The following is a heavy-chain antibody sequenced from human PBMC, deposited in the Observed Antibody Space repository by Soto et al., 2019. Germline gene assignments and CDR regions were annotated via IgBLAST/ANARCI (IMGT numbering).Heavy chain of an antibody. Sequence: SLRLDCGASGFSFSSYALSWVRQAPGKGLEWVAVISYDGSNKYYADSVKGRFTVSRDNSKNTLYLQMNSLRAEDTAVYYCARRGSGSYYDYWGQGTLVTVSS. CDR3: ARRGSGSYYDY. CDR2: ISYDGSNK. J-gene: IGHJ4*02. D-gene: IGHD1-26*01. CDR1: GFSFSSYA. V-gene: IGHV3-30-3*01.